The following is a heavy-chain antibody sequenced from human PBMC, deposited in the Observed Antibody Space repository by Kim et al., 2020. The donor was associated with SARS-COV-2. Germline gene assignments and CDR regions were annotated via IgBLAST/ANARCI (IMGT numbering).Heavy chain of an antibody. V-gene: IGHV4-39*01. CDR2: IYYSGST. Sequence: SETLSLTCTVSGGSISSSSYYWGWIRQPPGKGLGWIGSIYYSGSTYYNPSLKSRVTISVDTSKNQFSLKLSSVTAADTAVYYCARSYGDYLYYYYGMDVWGQGTTVTVSS. J-gene: IGHJ6*02. CDR1: GGSISSSSYY. D-gene: IGHD4-17*01. CDR3: ARSYGDYLYYYYGMDV.